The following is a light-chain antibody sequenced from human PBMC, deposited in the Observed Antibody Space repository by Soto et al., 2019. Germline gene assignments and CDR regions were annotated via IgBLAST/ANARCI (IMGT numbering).Light chain of an antibody. V-gene: IGKV3-15*01. J-gene: IGKJ1*01. Sequence: EIVMTQSPANLSVSPGERATLSCRASQSVSSNLAWYQQKPGQAPRLLIYGASTRATGIPARFSGSGSGTEFTLTISSRQSEDFAVYSCQQYNNWPLWTFGQGTKVEIK. CDR3: QQYNNWPLWT. CDR2: GAS. CDR1: QSVSSN.